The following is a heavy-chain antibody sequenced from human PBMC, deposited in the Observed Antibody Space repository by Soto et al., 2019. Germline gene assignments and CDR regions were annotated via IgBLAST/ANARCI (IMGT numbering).Heavy chain of an antibody. V-gene: IGHV3-9*01. CDR1: GFTFDDYA. CDR2: ISWNSGSI. D-gene: IGHD1-1*01. CDR3: AKDRRSGTPYYFDY. Sequence: GGSLRLSCAASGFTFDDYAMHWVRQAPGKGLDWVSGISWNSGSIGYADSVKGRFTISRDNAKNSLYLQMNSLRAEDTALYYCAKDRRSGTPYYFDYWGQGALVTVSS. J-gene: IGHJ4*02.